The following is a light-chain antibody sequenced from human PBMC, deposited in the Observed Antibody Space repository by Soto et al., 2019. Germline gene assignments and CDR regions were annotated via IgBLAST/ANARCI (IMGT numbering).Light chain of an antibody. V-gene: IGLV2-14*01. Sequence: QSVLTQPASVSGSPGQSITISCTGTSSDVGGYNYVSWYQQHPGKAPKLMIYDVSNRPSGVSNRFSGSKSGNTASLTISGLQAEDEADYYCSSYTSSSTRVFGGATKLTV. CDR3: SSYTSSSTRV. CDR2: DVS. J-gene: IGLJ2*01. CDR1: SSDVGGYNY.